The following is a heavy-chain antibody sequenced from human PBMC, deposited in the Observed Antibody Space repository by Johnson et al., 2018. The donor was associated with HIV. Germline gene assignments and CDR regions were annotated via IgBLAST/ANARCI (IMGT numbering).Heavy chain of an antibody. D-gene: IGHD1-26*01. CDR1: GFTFGYYA. CDR2: IRSKAYGGTT. CDR3: TTERYSGSYYGYHAFDI. J-gene: IGHJ3*02. V-gene: IGHV3-49*04. Sequence: VQLVESGGGLARPGRSLRLSCTASGFTFGYYAMSWVRQAPGKGLEWVGFIRSKAYGGTTEYAASVKGRFTISRDDSKSIAYVQMNSLKTEDTAVYYCTTERYSGSYYGYHAFDIWGQGTMVTVSS.